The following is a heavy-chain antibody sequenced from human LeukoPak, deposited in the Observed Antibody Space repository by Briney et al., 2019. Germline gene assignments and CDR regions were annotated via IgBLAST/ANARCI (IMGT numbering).Heavy chain of an antibody. CDR1: GFTFSSYG. J-gene: IGHJ6*02. D-gene: IGHD3-16*01. Sequence: GRSLRLSCAASGFTFSSYGMHWVRQAPGKGLEWVAVIWYDGSNKYYADSVKGRFTISRDNSKSTLYLQMNSLRAEDTAVYYCARDLGGAPHYGMDVWGQGTTVTVSS. CDR3: ARDLGGAPHYGMDV. V-gene: IGHV3-33*01. CDR2: IWYDGSNK.